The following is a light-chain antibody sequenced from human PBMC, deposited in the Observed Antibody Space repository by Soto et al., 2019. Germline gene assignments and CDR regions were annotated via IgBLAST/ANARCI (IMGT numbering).Light chain of an antibody. V-gene: IGKV3-11*01. Sequence: EIVLTQSPATLSLSPGERATLSCRASQSVSSYLAWYQQKPGQAPRLLIYDASNRATGIPARFSGGGSGTDFTLTISSLEPEDFATYYCQQYNSYPFTFGPGTKVDIK. J-gene: IGKJ3*01. CDR3: QQYNSYPFT. CDR2: DAS. CDR1: QSVSSY.